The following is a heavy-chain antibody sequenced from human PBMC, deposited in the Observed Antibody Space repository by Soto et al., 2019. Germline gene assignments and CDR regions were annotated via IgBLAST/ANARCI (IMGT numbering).Heavy chain of an antibody. J-gene: IGHJ3*02. Sequence: ASVKGSCKASGYTFTSYGISWVRQAPGQGLEWMGWISAYNGNTNYAQKLQGRVTMTTDTSTSTAYMELRSLRSDDTAVYYCASRYCSGGSCYIHAFDIWGQGTMVTVSS. CDR3: ASRYCSGGSCYIHAFDI. CDR2: ISAYNGNT. D-gene: IGHD2-15*01. V-gene: IGHV1-18*01. CDR1: GYTFTSYG.